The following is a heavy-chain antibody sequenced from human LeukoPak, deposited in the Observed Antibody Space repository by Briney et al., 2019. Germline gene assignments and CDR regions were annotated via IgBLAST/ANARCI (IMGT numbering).Heavy chain of an antibody. CDR3: AREDSNPYCGGDCLNWYFDL. CDR1: GFTVSSNY. J-gene: IGHJ2*01. V-gene: IGHV3-53*01. D-gene: IGHD2-21*01. CDR2: IYSGGTT. Sequence: GGSLRLSCAASGFTVSSNYMSWVRQAPGKGLEWVSVIYSGGTTYYSDSVRGRFTISRDNSKNTLYLQMNSLRAEDTAVYYCAREDSNPYCGGDCLNWYFDLWGRGTLVTVSS.